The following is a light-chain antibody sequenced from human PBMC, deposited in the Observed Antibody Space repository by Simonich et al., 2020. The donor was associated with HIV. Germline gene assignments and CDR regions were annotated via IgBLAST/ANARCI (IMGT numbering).Light chain of an antibody. Sequence: QSALTQPASVSESPGQSITISCTGTRSDVGGYDYVSWYQHHPGKAPKLMIYNVSKRPSGVSNRFSGFKSGNAASLTIAGLQAEDEADYYCSSYTSSSTVVFGGGTKLTVL. CDR1: RSDVGGYDY. V-gene: IGLV2-14*03. CDR3: SSYTSSSTVV. CDR2: NVS. J-gene: IGLJ2*01.